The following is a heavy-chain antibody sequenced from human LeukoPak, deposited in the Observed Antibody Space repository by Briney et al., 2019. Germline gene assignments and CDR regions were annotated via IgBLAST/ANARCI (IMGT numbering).Heavy chain of an antibody. D-gene: IGHD2-2*01. V-gene: IGHV1-2*02. J-gene: IGHJ5*02. CDR3: ARRYCSSTSCYWFDP. CDR2: VNPNSGGT. Sequence: ASVKVSCKAAGYSFTKYYMHWVRQAPGQGLEWMGWVNPNSGGTNYAQKFQGRVTMTRDTSISTAYMELSGLRSDDTAVYYCARRYCSSTSCYWFDPWGQGTLATVSS. CDR1: GYSFTKYY.